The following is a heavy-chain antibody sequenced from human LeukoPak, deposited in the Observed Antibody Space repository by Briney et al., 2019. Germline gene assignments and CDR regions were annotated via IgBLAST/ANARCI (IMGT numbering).Heavy chain of an antibody. CDR3: ARARQYQLLST. Sequence: SETLSLTCAVYGGSFSGYYWSWIRRPPGKGLEWIGEINHSGSTNYNPSLKSRVTISVDTSKNQFSLKLSSVTAADTAVYYCARARQYQLLSTWGQGTLVTVSS. CDR1: GGSFSGYY. CDR2: INHSGST. D-gene: IGHD2-2*01. V-gene: IGHV4-34*01. J-gene: IGHJ5*02.